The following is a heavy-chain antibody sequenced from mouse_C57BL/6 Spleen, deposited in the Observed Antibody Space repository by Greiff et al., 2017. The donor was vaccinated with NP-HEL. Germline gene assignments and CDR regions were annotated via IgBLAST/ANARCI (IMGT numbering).Heavy chain of an antibody. V-gene: IGHV1-52*01. J-gene: IGHJ1*03. D-gene: IGHD1-1*01. CDR2: IDPSDSET. CDR1: GYTFTSYW. CDR3: ARAHYYGSLTDV. Sequence: QVQLQQPGAELVRPGSSVKLSCKASGYTFTSYWMHWVKQRPIQGLEWIGNIDPSDSETHYNQKFKDKAALTVDKSSSTAYMQLSSLTSEDSAVYYCARAHYYGSLTDVWGTGTTVTVSS.